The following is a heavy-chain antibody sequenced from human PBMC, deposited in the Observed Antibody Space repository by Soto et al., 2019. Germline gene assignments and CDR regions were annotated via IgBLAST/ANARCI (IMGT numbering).Heavy chain of an antibody. D-gene: IGHD6-19*01. CDR2: IRWNSGSI. CDR3: AKDTGSGPREDYMDV. Sequence: EVQLVESGGGLVQPGRSLRLSCAASGFTFDDYAMHWVRQAPGKGLEWVSGIRWNSGSIGYADSVKGRFTISRDNAKNSLYLQMNSLRAEDTALYYCAKDTGSGPREDYMDVWGKGTTVTVSS. J-gene: IGHJ6*03. CDR1: GFTFDDYA. V-gene: IGHV3-9*01.